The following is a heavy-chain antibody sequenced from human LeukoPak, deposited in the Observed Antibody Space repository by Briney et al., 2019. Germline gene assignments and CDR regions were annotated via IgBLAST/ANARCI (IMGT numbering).Heavy chain of an antibody. CDR3: SASLKTYCSGGKCHSDYYYYGMDV. V-gene: IGHV3-73*01. J-gene: IGHJ6*02. CDR2: IRSKANSYAT. D-gene: IGHD2-15*01. CDR1: GFTFSGSA. Sequence: GGSLRLSCAASGFTFSGSAIHWVRQASGKGLEWVGRIRSKANSYATAYAASMEGRFTISRDDSKNTAFLQMNALKTEDSAAYYCSASLKTYCSGGKCHSDYYYYGMDVWGQGTTVTVSS.